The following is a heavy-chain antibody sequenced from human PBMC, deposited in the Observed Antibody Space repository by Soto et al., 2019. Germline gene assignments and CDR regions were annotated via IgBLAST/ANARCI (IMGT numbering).Heavy chain of an antibody. D-gene: IGHD5-18*01. CDR1: GGSISSYY. V-gene: IGHV4-59*01. J-gene: IGHJ4*02. Sequence: SETLSLTCTVSGGSISSYYWSWIRQPPGKGLEWIGYIYYSGSTNYNPSLKSRVTISVDTSKNQFSLKLSSVTAADTAVYYCARQEYSYGYDSFHYWGQGTLVTVSS. CDR2: IYYSGST. CDR3: ARQEYSYGYDSFHY.